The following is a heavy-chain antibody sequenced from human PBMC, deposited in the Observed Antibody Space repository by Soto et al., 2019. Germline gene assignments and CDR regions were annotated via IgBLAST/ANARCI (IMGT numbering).Heavy chain of an antibody. Sequence: PGGSLRLSCAASGFTFSSYAMSWVRQAPGKGLEWVSAISGSGGSTYYANSVRGRFTISRVNSKNTLYLQMNSLRAEDTAVYYCAYSSTPFDYRGQGTLVTVSS. CDR3: AYSSTPFDY. CDR1: GFTFSSYA. CDR2: ISGSGGST. V-gene: IGHV3-23*01. D-gene: IGHD6-13*01. J-gene: IGHJ4*02.